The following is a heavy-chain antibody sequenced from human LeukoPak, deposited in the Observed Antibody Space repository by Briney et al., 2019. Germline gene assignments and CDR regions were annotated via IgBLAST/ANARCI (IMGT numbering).Heavy chain of an antibody. V-gene: IGHV3-74*01. CDR3: ARIGGSYPDC. CDR2: INTDGRST. Sequence: GGSLRLSCAVSGFTFTNYWMHWVRQVPGKGLVWVSRINTDGRSTSYADSVKGRFTISRDNAKNTLYLQMNSLRAEDTAVYYCARIGGSYPDCWGQGTLVTVSS. CDR1: GFTFTNYW. D-gene: IGHD1-26*01. J-gene: IGHJ4*03.